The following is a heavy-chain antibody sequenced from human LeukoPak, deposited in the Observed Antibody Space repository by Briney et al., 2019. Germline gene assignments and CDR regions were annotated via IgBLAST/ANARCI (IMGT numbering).Heavy chain of an antibody. CDR1: GFTFSSYN. J-gene: IGHJ4*02. D-gene: IGHD2-21*02. V-gene: IGHV3-48*04. CDR3: ARGFGGDPADF. CDR2: ISRSSSVI. Sequence: GGSLRLSCAASGFTFSSYNMNWVRQAPGKALEWVSYISRSSSVIYYADSVKGRFTISRDNAKNSLYLQMNSLRAEDTAVYYCARGFGGDPADFWGQGTLVTVSS.